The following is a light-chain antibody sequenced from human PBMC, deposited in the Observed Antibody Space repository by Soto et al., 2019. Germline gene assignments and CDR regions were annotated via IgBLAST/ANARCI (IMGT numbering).Light chain of an antibody. J-gene: IGKJ1*01. CDR3: QQYGSSGT. CDR1: QSISGK. Sequence: EIVMTQSPATLSLSPGERATLSCRASQSISGKLAWYQHRPGQAPRLLIYDASIRATGIPARFSGSGSGTAFTLTISRLEPEDFAVYYCQQYGSSGTFGQGTKVDI. CDR2: DAS. V-gene: IGKV3-20*01.